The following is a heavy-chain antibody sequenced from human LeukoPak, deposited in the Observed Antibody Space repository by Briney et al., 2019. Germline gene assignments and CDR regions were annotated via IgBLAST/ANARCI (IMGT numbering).Heavy chain of an antibody. J-gene: IGHJ2*01. CDR2: IKHDGTEE. D-gene: IGHD2-15*01. CDR3: AGGQGWHFDL. V-gene: IGHV3-7*01. Sequence: GGSLRLSCAASGITFSSLWMSWFRQAPGKGLEWVADIKHDGTEEHYVASVKGRFTISRDNAKLYLQMNSLRAEDTAMYYCAGGQGWHFDLWGRGTPITVSS. CDR1: GITFSSLW.